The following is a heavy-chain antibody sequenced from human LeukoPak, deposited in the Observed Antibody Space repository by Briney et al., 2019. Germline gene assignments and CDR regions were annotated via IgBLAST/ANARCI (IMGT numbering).Heavy chain of an antibody. D-gene: IGHD4-11*01. J-gene: IGHJ4*02. CDR1: GFTFSSYA. Sequence: RGSLRLSCAASGFTFSSYAMSWVRQAPGKGLEWVSAISGSGGSTYYADSVKGRFTISRDNSKNTLYLQMNSLRAEDTAVYYCAKGDDYSNYGWFDYWGQGTLVTVSS. V-gene: IGHV3-23*01. CDR2: ISGSGGST. CDR3: AKGDDYSNYGWFDY.